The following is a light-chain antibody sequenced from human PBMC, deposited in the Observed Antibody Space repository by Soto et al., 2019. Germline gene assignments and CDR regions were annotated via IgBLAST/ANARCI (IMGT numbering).Light chain of an antibody. V-gene: IGLV2-14*03. CDR2: DVS. Sequence: QSVLTQPASVSGSPGQSITISCTGTISDVGSYNYVSWYQQYPGKAPKLMIYDVSTRPSGVSDRFSGSKSGNTASLTISGLRAEDDADYYCGSYTTSSNYVFGTGTKAPS. J-gene: IGLJ1*01. CDR3: GSYTTSSNYV. CDR1: ISDVGSYNY.